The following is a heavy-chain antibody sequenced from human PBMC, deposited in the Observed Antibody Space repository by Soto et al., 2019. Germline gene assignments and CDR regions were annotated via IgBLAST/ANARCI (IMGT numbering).Heavy chain of an antibody. J-gene: IGHJ5*02. D-gene: IGHD1-26*01. CDR2: ISAYNGNT. CDR3: ARGVSGSYFRGSWFDP. V-gene: IGHV1-18*01. CDR1: GYTFTSYG. Sequence: ASVKVSCKASGYTFTSYGISWVRQAPGQGLEWMGWISAYNGNTNYAQKLQGRVTMTTDTSTSTAYMELRSLRSDDTAVYYCARGVSGSYFRGSWFDPWGQGTLVTVSS.